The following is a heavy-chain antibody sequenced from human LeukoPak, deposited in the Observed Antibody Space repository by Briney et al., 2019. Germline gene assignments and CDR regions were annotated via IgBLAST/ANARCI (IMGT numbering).Heavy chain of an antibody. CDR2: IYYSGST. J-gene: IGHJ4*02. CDR3: ARTSAAAPVDY. Sequence: LSLTCTVSGGSISSGGYYWSWIRQHPGKGLEWIGYIYYSGSTYYNPSLKSRVTISVDTSKNQFSLKLSSVTAADTAVYYCARTSAAAPVDYWGQGTLVTVSS. D-gene: IGHD6-13*01. V-gene: IGHV4-31*03. CDR1: GGSISSGGYY.